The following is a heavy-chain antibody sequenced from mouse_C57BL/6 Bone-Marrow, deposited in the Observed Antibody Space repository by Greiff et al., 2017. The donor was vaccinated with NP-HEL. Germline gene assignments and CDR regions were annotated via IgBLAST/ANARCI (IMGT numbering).Heavy chain of an antibody. V-gene: IGHV5-4*03. CDR2: ISDGGSYT. J-gene: IGHJ3*01. CDR1: GFTFSSYA. CDR3: ARGQGSSAWFAY. D-gene: IGHD1-3*01. Sequence: DVMLVESGGGLVKPGGSLKLSCAASGFTFSSYAMSWVRQTPEKRLEWVATISDGGSYTYYPDNVKGRFTISRDNAKNNLYLQMSHLKSEDTAMYYCARGQGSSAWFAYWGQGTLVTVSA.